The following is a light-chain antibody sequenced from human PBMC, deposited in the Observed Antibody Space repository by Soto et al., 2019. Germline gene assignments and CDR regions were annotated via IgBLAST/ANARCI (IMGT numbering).Light chain of an antibody. CDR3: HQYDHWPLT. CDR2: GAS. V-gene: IGKV3-15*01. J-gene: IGKJ4*01. Sequence: EIVMTQSPATLSVSPGERATLYCRASQSVSSNLAWYQQKPGQAPRLLIYGASTRATGIPARFSGSGSGAEFTLTVSSLQSEDFALYFCHQYDHWPLTFGGGTKVDI. CDR1: QSVSSN.